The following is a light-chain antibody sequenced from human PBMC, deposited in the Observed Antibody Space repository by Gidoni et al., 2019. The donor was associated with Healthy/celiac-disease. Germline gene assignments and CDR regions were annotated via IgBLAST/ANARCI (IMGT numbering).Light chain of an antibody. V-gene: IGKV3-20*01. Sequence: EIVLPQSPATLSLSPGERATLSCRASQSVSSSYLAWYQQKPGQAPRLLIYGASSRATGIPDRFSGSGSGTDFTLTISRLEPEDFAVYYCQQYGSSPGLTFGGGTKVEIK. CDR3: QQYGSSPGLT. CDR2: GAS. J-gene: IGKJ4*01. CDR1: QSVSSSY.